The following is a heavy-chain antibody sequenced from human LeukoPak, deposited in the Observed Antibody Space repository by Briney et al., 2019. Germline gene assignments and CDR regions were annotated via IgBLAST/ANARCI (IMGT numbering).Heavy chain of an antibody. J-gene: IGHJ5*02. CDR2: IYPGDSDT. Sequence: GESLKISCKGSGYSFTSHWIGWVRQMPGKGLEWMGIIYPGDSDTRYSPSFQGQVTISADKSISTAYLQWSSLKASDTAMYYCARRRGYSGYDYWFDPWGQGTLVTVSS. D-gene: IGHD5-12*01. CDR3: ARRRGYSGYDYWFDP. V-gene: IGHV5-51*01. CDR1: GYSFTSHW.